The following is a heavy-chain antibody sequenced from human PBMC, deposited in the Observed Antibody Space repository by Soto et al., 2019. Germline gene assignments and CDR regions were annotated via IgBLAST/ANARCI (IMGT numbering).Heavy chain of an antibody. D-gene: IGHD6-13*01. CDR1: GVTFSSYG. J-gene: IGHJ6*02. Sequence: GGSRRLSGAACGVTFSSYGMHWVRQAPGKGLEGVAVRSYDGSNKYCADSVKGRFTISRDNSKNTLYLKMNSPRAEDTDVYYSAKGVVDYRSSWYKFYYYYGLYVWAQETTVPVSS. V-gene: IGHV3-30*18. CDR3: AKGVVDYRSSWYKFYYYYGLYV. CDR2: RSYDGSNK.